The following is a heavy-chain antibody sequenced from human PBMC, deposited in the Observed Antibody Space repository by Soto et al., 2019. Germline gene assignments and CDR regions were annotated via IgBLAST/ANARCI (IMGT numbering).Heavy chain of an antibody. CDR1: GGSMTNNY. CDR2: IYFSGTT. J-gene: IGHJ4*02. Sequence: QVQLQESGPGLVKPSETLSLTCTVSGGSMTNNYWSWIRQPPGKRLESIGYIYFSGTTNYSPSLKSRVTIEVDTSKNQFSLKLNSVTAADTAVYYCARGGWYNDYWGQGALVTVSS. CDR3: ARGGWYNDY. D-gene: IGHD6-19*01. V-gene: IGHV4-59*01.